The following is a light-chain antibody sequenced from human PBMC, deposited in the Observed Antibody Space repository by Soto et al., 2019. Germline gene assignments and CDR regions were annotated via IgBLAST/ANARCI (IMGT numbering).Light chain of an antibody. Sequence: EIVLTQSPATLSLSPGDRATLSCGASQSVRSSYVAWYQQKAGLAPRLLIYDGSSRASGIPDRFSGSGSGTDFTLTIGRLEPEDFALYYCQQYDNSAPIRFGGGTKV. J-gene: IGKJ4*01. CDR3: QQYDNSAPIR. CDR2: DGS. CDR1: QSVRSSY. V-gene: IGKV3D-20*01.